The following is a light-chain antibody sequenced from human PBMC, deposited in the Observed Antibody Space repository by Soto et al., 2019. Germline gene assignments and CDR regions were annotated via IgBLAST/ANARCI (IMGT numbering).Light chain of an antibody. V-gene: IGLV2-14*04. CDR3: SSYTSSSTRV. Sequence: TSSDVGGYNHVSWYQQHPGKAPKLMIYDVGNRPSGVSNRFSGSKSGNTASLTISGLQAEDEADYYCSSYTSSSTRVFGTGTKVTVL. CDR2: DVG. J-gene: IGLJ1*01. CDR1: SSDVGGYNH.